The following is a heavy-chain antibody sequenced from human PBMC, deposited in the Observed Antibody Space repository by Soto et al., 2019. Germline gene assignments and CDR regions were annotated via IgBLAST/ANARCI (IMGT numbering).Heavy chain of an antibody. CDR3: AASILVSRQYFDL. CDR2: ITHSSSAI. V-gene: IGHV3-48*01. CDR1: GFTFSSYT. J-gene: IGHJ2*01. Sequence: LRLSCAASGFTFSSYTMNWVRQAPGKGLEWISHITHSSSAIYYADSVRGRFTVSRDNAKNSLYLQLNSLRAEDTAVYYCAASILVSRQYFDLWGRGTLVTVSS. D-gene: IGHD3-9*01.